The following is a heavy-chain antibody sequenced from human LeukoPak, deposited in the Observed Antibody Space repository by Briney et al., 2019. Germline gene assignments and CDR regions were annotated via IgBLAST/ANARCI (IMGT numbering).Heavy chain of an antibody. J-gene: IGHJ4*02. CDR1: GFPFSSYW. CDR2: IKQDGSKK. V-gene: IGHV3-7*04. D-gene: IGHD3-16*01. CDR3: KRGGHICRGNDY. Sequence: GGSLRLSCVASGFPFSSYWMTWVRQAPGKGLEWVANIKQDGSKKSYVDSVKGRFTISRDNAKNSLYLQMNSLRAEDTAIYYRKRGGHICRGNDYLGQGTLVTVSS.